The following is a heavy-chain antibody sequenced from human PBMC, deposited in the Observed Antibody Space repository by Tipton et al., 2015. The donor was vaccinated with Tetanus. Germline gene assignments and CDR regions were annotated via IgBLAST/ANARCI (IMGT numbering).Heavy chain of an antibody. CDR3: ARANYEFPKKGPFDS. J-gene: IGHJ4*02. D-gene: IGHD3-3*01. Sequence: TLSLTCTVSRGPISSYYWSWIRQPAGKGLEWVGHISNGNTDYSTSLKSRITISQDMSKNQFSLRLASVTAADTAVYYCARANYEFPKKGPFDSWGQGALVIVSS. V-gene: IGHV4-4*07. CDR2: ISNGNT. CDR1: RGPISSYY.